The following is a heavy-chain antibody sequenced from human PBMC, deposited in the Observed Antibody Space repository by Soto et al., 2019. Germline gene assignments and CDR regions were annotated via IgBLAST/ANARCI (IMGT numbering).Heavy chain of an antibody. Sequence: SETLSLTCAVYGGSFSGYYWSWIRQPPGKGLEWIGEINHSGSTNYNPSLKSRVIISVDTSKNQFSLKLSSVTAADTAVYYCARGSRYYYGSGSYYRPGYYYYYMDVWGKGTTVTVSS. CDR1: GGSFSGYY. J-gene: IGHJ6*03. CDR3: ARGSRYYYGSGSYYRPGYYYYYMDV. D-gene: IGHD3-10*01. V-gene: IGHV4-34*01. CDR2: INHSGST.